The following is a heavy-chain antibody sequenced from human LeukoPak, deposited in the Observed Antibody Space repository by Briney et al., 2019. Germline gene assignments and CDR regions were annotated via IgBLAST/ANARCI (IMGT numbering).Heavy chain of an antibody. CDR3: VRVSMPYGSGSHYFDY. D-gene: IGHD3-10*01. CDR2: IYYSGST. CDR1: GGSISSSSYY. V-gene: IGHV4-39*07. J-gene: IGHJ4*01. Sequence: SETLSLTCTVSGGSISSSSYYWAWIRQPPGKGLEWIGSIYYSGSTYYNPSLKSRVTISADTSKNQFSLKLSSVTAADTAVYYCVRVSMPYGSGSHYFDYWGQGTLVTVSS.